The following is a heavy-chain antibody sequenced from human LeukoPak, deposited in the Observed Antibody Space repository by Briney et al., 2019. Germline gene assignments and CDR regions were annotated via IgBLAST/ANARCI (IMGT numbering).Heavy chain of an antibody. CDR3: ARAGSSSSEFDY. Sequence: GASVKVSCKASGYTFTSYGISWVRQAPGQGLEWMGWISVYNGNTNYAQKLQGRVTMTTDTSTSTAYMALRSLRSDDPAVYYCARAGSSSSEFDYWGQGPLVTVSS. CDR2: ISVYNGNT. J-gene: IGHJ4*02. D-gene: IGHD6-6*01. V-gene: IGHV1-18*01. CDR1: GYTFTSYG.